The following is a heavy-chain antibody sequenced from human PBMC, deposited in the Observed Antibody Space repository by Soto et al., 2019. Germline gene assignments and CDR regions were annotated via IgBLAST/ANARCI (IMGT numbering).Heavy chain of an antibody. CDR3: ERDSEYCSNTSCYGAFDY. CDR1: GGSISSGGYY. J-gene: IGHJ4*02. D-gene: IGHD2-2*01. CDR2: IYYTGST. Sequence: SETLSLSFAVSGGSISSGGYYWCWMREHSGKGLEWVGYIYYTGSTYYNPSLNSRVTISVDPSKNPFSLKLSSATAADTAVYYCERDSEYCSNTSCYGAFDYWAQGTLVTVSS. V-gene: IGHV4-31*11.